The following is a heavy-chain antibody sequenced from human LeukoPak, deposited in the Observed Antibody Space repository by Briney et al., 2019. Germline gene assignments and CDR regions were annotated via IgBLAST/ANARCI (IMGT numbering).Heavy chain of an antibody. CDR2: IYYSGST. CDR3: ARHAAFAEYQSHLTHFDY. CDR1: GDSISSSSYY. Sequence: SETLSLTCTVSGDSISSSSYYWGWIRQPPGEGLEWIGYIYYSGSTNYNSSLKSRVTISVDTSKNQFSLKLSSVTAADTAVYYCARHAAFAEYQSHLTHFDYWGQGTLVTVSS. J-gene: IGHJ4*02. V-gene: IGHV4-61*05. D-gene: IGHD2-2*01.